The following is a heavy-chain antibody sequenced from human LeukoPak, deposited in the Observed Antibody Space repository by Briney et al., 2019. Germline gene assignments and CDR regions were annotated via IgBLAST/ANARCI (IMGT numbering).Heavy chain of an antibody. J-gene: IGHJ4*02. CDR3: ARDDYSNPLTLDY. D-gene: IGHD4-11*01. Sequence: GGSLRLSCAASGFTFSSYSMNWVRQAPGKGLEWVSSISSSSSYIYYADSVKGRFTISRDNAKNSLYPQMNSLRAEDTAGYYCARDDYSNPLTLDYWGQGTLVTVSS. CDR1: GFTFSSYS. CDR2: ISSSSSYI. V-gene: IGHV3-21*01.